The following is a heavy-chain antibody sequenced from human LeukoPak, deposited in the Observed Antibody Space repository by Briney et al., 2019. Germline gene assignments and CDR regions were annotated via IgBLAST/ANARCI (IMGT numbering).Heavy chain of an antibody. J-gene: IGHJ6*02. V-gene: IGHV1-2*02. CDR2: INPNSSGT. CDR3: ARVVAAAGSYYYYGMDV. D-gene: IGHD6-13*01. Sequence: ASVKVSCKASGYTFTGYYMHWVRQAPGQGLEWMGWINPNSSGTNYAQKFQGRVTMTRDTSISTAYMELSRLRSDDTAVYYCARVVAAAGSYYYYGMDVWGQGTTVTVSS. CDR1: GYTFTGYY.